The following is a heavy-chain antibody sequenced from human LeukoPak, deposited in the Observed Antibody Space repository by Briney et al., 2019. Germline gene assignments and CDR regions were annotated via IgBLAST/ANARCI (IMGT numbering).Heavy chain of an antibody. Sequence: SVKVSCKASGGTFSSYAVSWVRQAPGQGLEWMGGIIPIFGTANYAQKFQGRVTITADESTSTAYMELSSLRSEDTAVYYCARDRSYGDDYVWGSYRLTDYWGQGTLVTVSS. D-gene: IGHD3-16*02. CDR2: IIPIFGTA. CDR1: GGTFSSYA. J-gene: IGHJ4*02. CDR3: ARDRSYGDDYVWGSYRLTDY. V-gene: IGHV1-69*13.